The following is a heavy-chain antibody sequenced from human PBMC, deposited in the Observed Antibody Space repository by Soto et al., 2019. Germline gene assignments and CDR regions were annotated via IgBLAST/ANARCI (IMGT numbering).Heavy chain of an antibody. Sequence: QVQLVESGGGVVQPGGSLRLSCAASGFTFSSYAIHWVRQAPGKGLEWVAVTSYDGSNKYYADSVQGRFTISRDNSKNTLYLQMNSLRAEDTAVYYCARDGGYSSSWSHFDFWGQGTLVTVSS. CDR1: GFTFSSYA. J-gene: IGHJ4*02. CDR3: ARDGGYSSSWSHFDF. D-gene: IGHD6-13*01. V-gene: IGHV3-30-3*01. CDR2: TSYDGSNK.